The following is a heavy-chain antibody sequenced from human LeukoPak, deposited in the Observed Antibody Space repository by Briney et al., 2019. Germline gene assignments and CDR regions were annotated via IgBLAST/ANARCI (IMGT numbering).Heavy chain of an antibody. CDR1: GYTFTGFY. Sequence: GASVKVSCKASGYTFTGFYMHWVRQAPGQGLEWMGWINPNSGGTTYAQKFQGRVTMTRDTSISTAYMELSRLRSDDTAVYYCARYNPWSDYGGNSGDYFDYWGQGTLVTVSS. CDR3: ARYNPWSDYGGNSGDYFDY. V-gene: IGHV1-2*02. J-gene: IGHJ4*02. D-gene: IGHD4-23*01. CDR2: INPNSGGT.